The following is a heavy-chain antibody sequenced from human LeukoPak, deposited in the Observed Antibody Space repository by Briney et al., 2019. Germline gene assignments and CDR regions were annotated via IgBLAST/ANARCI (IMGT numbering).Heavy chain of an antibody. D-gene: IGHD6-13*01. CDR3: AREVVYSSSWTHRGYFDY. CDR2: IYTSGST. CDR1: GGSISSYY. Sequence: PSETLSLTCTVSGGSISSYYWSWIRQPAGKGLEWIGRIYTSGSTNYNPSLKSRVTMSVDTSKNQFSLKLSSVTAADTAVYYCAREVVYSSSWTHRGYFDYWGQGTLVTVSS. J-gene: IGHJ4*02. V-gene: IGHV4-4*07.